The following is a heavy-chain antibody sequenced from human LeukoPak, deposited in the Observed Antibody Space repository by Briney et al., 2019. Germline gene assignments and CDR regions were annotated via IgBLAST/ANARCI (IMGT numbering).Heavy chain of an antibody. V-gene: IGHV1-2*02. CDR1: GYTFTGYY. CDR3: AKGSATMIVVVTFDY. J-gene: IGHJ4*02. D-gene: IGHD3-22*01. CDR2: INPNSGGT. Sequence: ASVKVSCKASGYTFTGYYMHWVRQAPGQGLEWMGWINPNSGGTNYAQKFQGRVTMTRDTSISTAYMELSRLRSDDTAVYYCAKGSATMIVVVTFDYWGQGTLVTVSS.